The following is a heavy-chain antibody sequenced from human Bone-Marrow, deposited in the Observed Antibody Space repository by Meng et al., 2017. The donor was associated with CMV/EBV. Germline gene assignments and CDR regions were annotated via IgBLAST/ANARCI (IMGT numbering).Heavy chain of an antibody. D-gene: IGHD3-3*01. J-gene: IGHJ5*02. CDR2: IIPIFGTA. V-gene: IGHV1-69*01. Sequence: GPFGRYAISWLRQAPGQGLEWMGGIIPIFGTANYAQKFQGRVTITADESTSTAYMELSSLRSEDTAVYYCARVVDYDFWSGYTRFDPWGQGTLVTVSS. CDR1: GPFGRYA. CDR3: ARVVDYDFWSGYTRFDP.